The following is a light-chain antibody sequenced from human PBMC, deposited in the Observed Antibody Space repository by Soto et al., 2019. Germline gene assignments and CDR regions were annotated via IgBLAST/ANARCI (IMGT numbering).Light chain of an antibody. Sequence: EIVLTQSPATLSLSPGAGATLSCRASQSVVTYLAWYQQKPGQPPRLLISDASNRATGIPARFSGSGSGTDFTLTISSLEPEDFAVYYCQQRSGWPSTWTFGQGTKVDIK. J-gene: IGKJ1*01. CDR3: QQRSGWPSTWT. CDR1: QSVVTY. V-gene: IGKV3-11*01. CDR2: DAS.